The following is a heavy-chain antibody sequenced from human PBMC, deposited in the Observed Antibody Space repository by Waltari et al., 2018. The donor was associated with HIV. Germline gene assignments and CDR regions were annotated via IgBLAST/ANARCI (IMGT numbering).Heavy chain of an antibody. CDR1: GGTFSSYA. J-gene: IGHJ6*02. Sequence: QVQLVQSGAEVKKPGSSVKVSCKASGGTFSSYAISWVRQAPGQGLEWMGRIIPILGIANYAQKFQGRVTITADKSTSTAYMELSSLRSEDTAVYYCARDLTIFESGGMDVWGQGTTVTVSS. D-gene: IGHD3-3*01. V-gene: IGHV1-69*04. CDR3: ARDLTIFESGGMDV. CDR2: IIPILGIA.